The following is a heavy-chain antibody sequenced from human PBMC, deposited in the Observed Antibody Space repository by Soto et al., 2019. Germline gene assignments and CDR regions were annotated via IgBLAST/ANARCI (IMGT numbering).Heavy chain of an antibody. J-gene: IGHJ4*02. CDR3: ARGSRWSYFDY. Sequence: ASVKVSCKASGYTFTSYAMHWVRQAPGQRLEWMGSINTANDNTRYSQNFQGRVTITRDPFASTAYMELSSLKSEDTAIYYCARGSRWSYFDYWGQGTLVTVSS. V-gene: IGHV1-3*04. D-gene: IGHD6-13*01. CDR2: INTANDNT. CDR1: GYTFTSYA.